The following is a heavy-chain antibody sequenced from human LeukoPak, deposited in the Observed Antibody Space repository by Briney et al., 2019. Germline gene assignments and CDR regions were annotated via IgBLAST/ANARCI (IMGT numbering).Heavy chain of an antibody. CDR2: IYSGGST. Sequence: GGSLRLSCAASGFTVSSNYMSWVRQAPGKGLEWVSVIYSGGSTYYADSVKGRFTISRDNSKNTLYLQMNSLRAEDMAVYYCARGLRDCTSTSCFKYWYFDLWGRGTLVTVSS. V-gene: IGHV3-66*01. CDR1: GFTVSSNY. CDR3: ARGLRDCTSTSCFKYWYFDL. J-gene: IGHJ2*01. D-gene: IGHD2-2*01.